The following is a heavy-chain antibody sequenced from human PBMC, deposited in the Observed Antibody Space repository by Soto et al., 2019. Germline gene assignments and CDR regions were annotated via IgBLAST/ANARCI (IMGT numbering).Heavy chain of an antibody. V-gene: IGHV3-49*03. Sequence: RLSFTASGFTFSDYAMSWFRQAPGKGLEWVGFIRSKAYGGTTEYAASVKGRFTISRDDSKSIAYLQMNSLKTEDTAVYYCTRAEPLPYYYDSSGYDWFDPWGQGTLVTVSS. CDR3: TRAEPLPYYYDSSGYDWFDP. CDR1: GFTFSDYA. D-gene: IGHD3-22*01. CDR2: IRSKAYGGTT. J-gene: IGHJ5*02.